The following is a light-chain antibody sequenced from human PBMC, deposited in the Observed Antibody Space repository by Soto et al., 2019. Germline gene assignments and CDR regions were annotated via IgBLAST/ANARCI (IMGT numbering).Light chain of an antibody. CDR3: ASWDDNLNGGV. J-gene: IGLJ3*02. CDR1: SSNIGTYT. Sequence: QSVLTQPPSASGTPGQRVTISCSGTSSNIGTYTVNWYQQLPGTAPKLLIYTDYQRPSGVPDRFSGSKSGTSASLAINGLHSEDEADYYCASWDDNLNGGVFDGGTQLTVL. V-gene: IGLV1-44*01. CDR2: TDY.